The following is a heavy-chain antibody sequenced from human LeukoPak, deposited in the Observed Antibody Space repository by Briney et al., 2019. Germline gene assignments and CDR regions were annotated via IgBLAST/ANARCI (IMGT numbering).Heavy chain of an antibody. J-gene: IGHJ6*02. Sequence: GGPLRLSCAASGFTFSSYWMHWVRQAPGKGLVWVSRINSDGSSTSYADSVKGRFTISRDNAKNTLYLQMNSLRAEDTAVYYCASLSVAYYYYGMDVWGQGTTVTVSS. D-gene: IGHD6-25*01. CDR1: GFTFSSYW. CDR3: ASLSVAYYYYGMDV. CDR2: INSDGSST. V-gene: IGHV3-74*01.